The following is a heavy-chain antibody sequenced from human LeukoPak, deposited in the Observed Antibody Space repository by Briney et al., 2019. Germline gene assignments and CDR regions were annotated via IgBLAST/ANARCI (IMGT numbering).Heavy chain of an antibody. J-gene: IGHJ4*02. Sequence: RGTLRLSCAASGFPFSSHGMSWVGQAPGKGLEWVSGIIGGGGSTYYADSVKGRFTISGDNSRNTLFLQMNSLRAEDTAVYYCAHGAMYQLDYWGQGTLVTVSS. CDR1: GFPFSSHG. D-gene: IGHD2-2*01. CDR3: AHGAMYQLDY. V-gene: IGHV3-23*01. CDR2: IIGGGGST.